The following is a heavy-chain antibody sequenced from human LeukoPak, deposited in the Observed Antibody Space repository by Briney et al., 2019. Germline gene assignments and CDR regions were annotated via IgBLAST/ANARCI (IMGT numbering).Heavy chain of an antibody. J-gene: IGHJ6*03. CDR3: ARGDWHHSGSYSYYYYIDV. CDR2: ISAFNGNT. Sequence: ASVKVSCKASGYTFTGYYMHWVRQAPGQGLQWMGWISAFNGNTNYAQKLQGRVTMTTDTSTSTAYMELRSLRSDDTAVYFCARGDWHHSGSYSYYYYIDVWGKGTTVAVSS. V-gene: IGHV1-18*04. D-gene: IGHD1-26*01. CDR1: GYTFTGYY.